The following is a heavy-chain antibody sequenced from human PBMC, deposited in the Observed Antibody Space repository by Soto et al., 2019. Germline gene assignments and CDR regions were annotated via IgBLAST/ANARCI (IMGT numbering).Heavy chain of an antibody. D-gene: IGHD2-21*02. Sequence: GGSLRLSCAASGFTFCSNYMSWVSQAPGKGLEWVSVIYSGGSTYYADSVKGRFTISRDNSKNTLYLQMNSLRAEDTAVYYCARDRVVTAMFYYGMDGWGQGTTVTVSS. CDR3: ARDRVVTAMFYYGMDG. CDR1: GFTFCSNY. J-gene: IGHJ6*02. V-gene: IGHV3-53*01. CDR2: IYSGGST.